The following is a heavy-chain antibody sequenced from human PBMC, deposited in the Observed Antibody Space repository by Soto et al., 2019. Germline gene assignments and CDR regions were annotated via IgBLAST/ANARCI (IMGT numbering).Heavy chain of an antibody. CDR1: GASISSYF. Sequence: SETLSLTCTVSGASISSYFWTWIRQPAGKGLDWIGRISTSGTTNYNPSLKGRVTMSVDTSKNHFSLNLSSVTAADTAVYYCAREAGPDRWFDPWGQGTLVTVSS. J-gene: IGHJ5*02. D-gene: IGHD6-19*01. CDR2: ISTSGTT. V-gene: IGHV4-4*07. CDR3: AREAGPDRWFDP.